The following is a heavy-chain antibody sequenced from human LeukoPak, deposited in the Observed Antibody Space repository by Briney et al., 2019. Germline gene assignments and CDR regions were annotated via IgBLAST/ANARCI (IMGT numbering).Heavy chain of an antibody. J-gene: IGHJ4*02. D-gene: IGHD3-10*01. CDR2: INAYNGDT. Sequence: ASVTVSCKASNYTFTSYGISWVRQAPGQGLEWMAWINAYNGDTNYAQKLQGRVTLTTDTSTSTAYMELRSLRYDDTAVYYCAIGGRRKYGSGSVPFEYRGQGDLGTVSS. CDR1: NYTFTSYG. V-gene: IGHV1-18*01. CDR3: AIGGRRKYGSGSVPFEY.